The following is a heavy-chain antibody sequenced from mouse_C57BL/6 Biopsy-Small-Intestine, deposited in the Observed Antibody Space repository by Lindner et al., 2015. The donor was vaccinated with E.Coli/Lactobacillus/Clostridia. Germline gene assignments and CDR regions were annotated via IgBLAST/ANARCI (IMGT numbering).Heavy chain of an antibody. Sequence: VQLQESGAELVKPGASVKMSCKASGYTFTSYWITWVKQRPGQGLEWIGDIYSGSGSTNYNENFKGKATFTADTSSKTAYMQLSGLTTEDSAIYYCARRWGSYFDYWGQGTTLTVSS. J-gene: IGHJ2*01. CDR2: IYSGSGST. V-gene: IGHV1-55*01. CDR3: ARRWGSYFDY. CDR1: GYTFTSYW. D-gene: IGHD1-1*02.